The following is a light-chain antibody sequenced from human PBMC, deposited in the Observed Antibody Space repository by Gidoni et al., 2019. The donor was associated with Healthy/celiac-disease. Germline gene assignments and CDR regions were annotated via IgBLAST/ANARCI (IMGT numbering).Light chain of an antibody. Sequence: AIRITQSPSSLSASTGDRVTITCRASQGISSYLAWYQQKPGKAPKLLIYAASTLQSGVPSRFSGSGSGTDFTLTISCLQSEDFATYYCQQYYSYPQTFXXXTKVEIK. V-gene: IGKV1-8*01. J-gene: IGKJ1*01. CDR2: AAS. CDR3: QQYYSYPQT. CDR1: QGISSY.